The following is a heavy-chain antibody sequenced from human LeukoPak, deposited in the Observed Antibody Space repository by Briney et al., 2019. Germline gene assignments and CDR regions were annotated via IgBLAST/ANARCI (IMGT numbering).Heavy chain of an antibody. CDR3: ARFRRVVANRTPHGYYYYGMDV. CDR2: IYYSGST. CDR1: GGSISSYY. D-gene: IGHD2-15*01. J-gene: IGHJ6*04. Sequence: PSETLSLTCTVSGGSISSYYWSWIRQPPGKGLEWIGYIYYSGSTNYNPSLKSRVAISVDTSKNQFSLKLSSVTAADTAVYYCARFRRVVANRTPHGYYYYGMDVWGKGTTVTVSS. V-gene: IGHV4-59*12.